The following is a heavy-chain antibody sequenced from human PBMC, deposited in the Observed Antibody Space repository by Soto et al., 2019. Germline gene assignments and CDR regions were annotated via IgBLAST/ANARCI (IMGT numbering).Heavy chain of an antibody. Sequence: SETLSLTCTVSGGSISSSSYYWGWIRQPPGKGLEWIGSIYYSGSTYYNPSLKSRVTISVDTSKNQFSLKLSSVTAADTAVYYCARQGAPDSDFWSGVDYYYYMDVWGKGTTVTVSS. CDR2: IYYSGST. D-gene: IGHD3-3*01. J-gene: IGHJ6*03. V-gene: IGHV4-39*01. CDR3: ARQGAPDSDFWSGVDYYYYMDV. CDR1: GGSISSSSYY.